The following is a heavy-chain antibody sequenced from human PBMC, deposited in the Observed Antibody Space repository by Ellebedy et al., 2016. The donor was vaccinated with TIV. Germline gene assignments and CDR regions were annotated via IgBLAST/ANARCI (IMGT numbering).Heavy chain of an antibody. J-gene: IGHJ4*02. CDR1: GGSISSSGYY. D-gene: IGHD1-26*01. CDR3: ARHRSSGSYYGVDYFDY. Sequence: SETLSLTXTVSGGSISSSGYYWGWIRQPPGKGLEWIGTIYYSGSTYYNPSLKSRVTISVDTSKNQFSLKLSSVTAADTAVYYCARHRSSGSYYGVDYFDYWGQGTLVTVSS. V-gene: IGHV4-39*01. CDR2: IYYSGST.